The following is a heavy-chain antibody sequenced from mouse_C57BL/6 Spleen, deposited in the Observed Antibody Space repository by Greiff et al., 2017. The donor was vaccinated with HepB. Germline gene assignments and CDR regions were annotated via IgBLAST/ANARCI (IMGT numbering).Heavy chain of an antibody. J-gene: IGHJ4*01. CDR3: ASPGDGSSYYAMDY. D-gene: IGHD1-1*01. CDR1: GYTFTDYN. Sequence: EVQLQQSGPELVKPGASVKMSCKASGYTFTDYNMHWVKQSHGQSLEWIGYINPNNGGTSYNQKFKGKATLTVNKSSSTAYMELRSLTSEDSAVYYCASPGDGSSYYAMDYWGQGTSVTVSS. CDR2: INPNNGGT. V-gene: IGHV1-22*01.